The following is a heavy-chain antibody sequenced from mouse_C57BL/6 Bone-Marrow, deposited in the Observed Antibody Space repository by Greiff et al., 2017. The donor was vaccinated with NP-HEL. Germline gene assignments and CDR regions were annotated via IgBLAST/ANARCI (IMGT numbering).Heavy chain of an antibody. Sequence: QVQLQQSGAELVRPGTSVKMSCKASGYTFTNYWIGWVKQRPGHGLEWIGDIYPGGGYTNYNAKFKGKGILTADKSSNTAYMQFSSLTCEDSAIYYCDRGGPGARYYWGQGTSVTVSS. J-gene: IGHJ4*01. CDR1: GYTFTNYW. CDR3: DRGGPGARYY. CDR2: IYPGGGYT. D-gene: IGHD1-1*02. V-gene: IGHV1-63*01.